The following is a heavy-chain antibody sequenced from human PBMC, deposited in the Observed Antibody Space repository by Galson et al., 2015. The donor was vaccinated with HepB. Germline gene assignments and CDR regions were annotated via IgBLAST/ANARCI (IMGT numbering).Heavy chain of an antibody. CDR2: IRYDESTK. CDR3: AQNDYSGWNGN. V-gene: IGHV3-30*02. Sequence: SLRLSCAAPGFTFSVFDMNWVRQAPGKGLEWVAFIRYDESTKFYADSAKGRFTVSRDNSKNTLYLQMNSLRPDDTALYYCAQNDYSGWNGNWGQGTLVSVSS. D-gene: IGHD3-16*01. CDR1: GFTFSVFD. J-gene: IGHJ4*02.